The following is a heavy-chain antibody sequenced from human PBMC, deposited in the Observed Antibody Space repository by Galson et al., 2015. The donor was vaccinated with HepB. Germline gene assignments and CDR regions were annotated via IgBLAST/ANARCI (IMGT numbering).Heavy chain of an antibody. CDR1: GYSFTSYW. Sequence: QSGAEVKKPGESLKISCKGSGYSFTSYWIGWVRQMPGKGLEWMGIIYPGDSDTRYSPSFQGQVTISADKSISTAYLQWSSLKASDTAMYYCARQVHGPKRPDMVVVITPPRWFDPWGQGTLVTVSS. CDR3: ARQVHGPKRPDMVVVITPPRWFDP. D-gene: IGHD3-22*01. J-gene: IGHJ5*02. V-gene: IGHV5-51*01. CDR2: IYPGDSDT.